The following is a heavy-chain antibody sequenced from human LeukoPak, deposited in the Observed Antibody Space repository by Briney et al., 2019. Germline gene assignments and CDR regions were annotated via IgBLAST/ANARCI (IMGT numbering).Heavy chain of an antibody. Sequence: PSETLSLTCTVSGGSISSYYWSWIRQPPGKGLEWIGYIYYSGSTNYNPSLKSRVTISVDTSKNQFSLKLSSVTAADTAVYYCASTTQPEYYDFWSAPPQAYGMDVWGQGTTVTVSS. D-gene: IGHD3-3*01. V-gene: IGHV4-59*01. CDR3: ASTTQPEYYDFWSAPPQAYGMDV. J-gene: IGHJ6*02. CDR2: IYYSGST. CDR1: GGSISSYY.